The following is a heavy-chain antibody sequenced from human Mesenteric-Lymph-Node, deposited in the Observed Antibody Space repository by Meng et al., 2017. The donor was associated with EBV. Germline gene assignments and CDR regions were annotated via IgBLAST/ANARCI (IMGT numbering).Heavy chain of an antibody. D-gene: IGHD3-22*01. J-gene: IGHJ4*02. V-gene: IGHV3-23*01. CDR3: AKAFYYDNSGYYYVVDYFDY. CDR2: ISGSGGST. CDR1: GFTFSSHA. Sequence: GRLLEAGGAFERPGGSLRLSCVASGFTFSSHALSWVRQTPGKGLEWVSAISGSGGSTYYADSVRGRFTISRDNSKNTLYLQMNSLRAEDTAIYYCAKAFYYDNSGYYYVVDYFDYWGQGTLVTVSS.